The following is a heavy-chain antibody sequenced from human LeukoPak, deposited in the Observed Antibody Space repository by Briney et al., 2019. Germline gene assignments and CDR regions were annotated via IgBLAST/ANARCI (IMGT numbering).Heavy chain of an antibody. CDR1: GYSFTSYW. J-gene: IGHJ3*02. V-gene: IGHV5-51*01. CDR2: IYPGDSDT. Sequence: GESLKISCKGSGYSFTSYWIGWVRQMPGKGLEWMGIIYPGDSDTRYSPSFQGQVTISADKANSPPYLQWNSLKAPDTAMYYCARHFAGGWQGAFDIWGQGTMVTVSS. D-gene: IGHD3-16*01. CDR3: ARHFAGGWQGAFDI.